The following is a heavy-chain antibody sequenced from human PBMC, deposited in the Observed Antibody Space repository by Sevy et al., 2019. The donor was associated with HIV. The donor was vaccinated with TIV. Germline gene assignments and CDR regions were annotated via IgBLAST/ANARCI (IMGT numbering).Heavy chain of an antibody. CDR2: IKQDGSEK. V-gene: IGHV3-7*01. CDR3: ARGYSGYDGSS. J-gene: IGHJ5*02. Sequence: GESLKISCAASGFTFSSYWMSWVRQAPGKGLEWVANIKQDGSEKYYVDSVKGRFTISRDNAKNSLYLQMNSLRAEDTAVYYCARGYSGYDGSSWGQRTLVTVSS. CDR1: GFTFSSYW. D-gene: IGHD5-12*01.